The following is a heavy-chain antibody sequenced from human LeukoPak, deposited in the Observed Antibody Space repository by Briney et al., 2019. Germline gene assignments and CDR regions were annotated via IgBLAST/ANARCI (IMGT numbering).Heavy chain of an antibody. Sequence: GASVKVSCKASGYTFTSYDINWVRQATGQGLEWMGWMNPNSGNTGYAQKFQGRVTITRNTSISTAYMELSSLRSEDTAVYYCARSRPSRGEVVPAAPLMAGRFDPWGQGTLVTVSS. D-gene: IGHD2-2*01. J-gene: IGHJ5*02. CDR2: MNPNSGNT. V-gene: IGHV1-8*03. CDR3: ARSRPSRGEVVPAAPLMAGRFDP. CDR1: GYTFTSYD.